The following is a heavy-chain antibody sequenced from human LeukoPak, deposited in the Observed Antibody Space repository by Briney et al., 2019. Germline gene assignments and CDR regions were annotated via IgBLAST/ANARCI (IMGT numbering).Heavy chain of an antibody. J-gene: IGHJ4*02. CDR1: GGTFSSYA. D-gene: IGHD3-22*01. Sequence: SVKVSCKASGGTFSSYAISWVRQAPGQGLEWMGRIIPIFGTANYAQKLQVRVTITTDESTSTAYMELSSLRSEDTAVYYCAREFMRFSVKSLLYDSSGYSDYWGQGTLVTVSS. V-gene: IGHV1-69*05. CDR2: IIPIFGTA. CDR3: AREFMRFSVKSLLYDSSGYSDY.